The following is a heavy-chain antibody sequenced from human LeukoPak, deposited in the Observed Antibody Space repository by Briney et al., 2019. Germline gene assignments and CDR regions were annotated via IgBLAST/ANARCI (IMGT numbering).Heavy chain of an antibody. CDR3: ARDQDSSSLHYFDY. V-gene: IGHV3-23*01. J-gene: IGHJ4*02. D-gene: IGHD3-22*01. CDR2: ISGNSEST. CDR1: GVTSSSYA. Sequence: GGSLRLSCAVSGVTSSSYAMSWVRQAPGKGLEWVSGISGNSESTYYADSVKGRFTISRENSENTLYLQMNSLRAEDTAVYYCARDQDSSSLHYFDYWGQGTLVTVSS.